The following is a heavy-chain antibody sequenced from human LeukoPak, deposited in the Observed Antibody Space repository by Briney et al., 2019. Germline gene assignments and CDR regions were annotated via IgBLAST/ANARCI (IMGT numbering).Heavy chain of an antibody. CDR1: GFTVSSNY. Sequence: GGSLRLSCAASGFTVSSNYMSWVRQAPGKGLEWVSVIYSGGSTYYTDSVKGRFTISRDNSKNTLYLQMNSLRAEDTAVYYCARARGIAAAAPYFDYWGQGTLVTVSS. V-gene: IGHV3-53*01. D-gene: IGHD6-13*01. J-gene: IGHJ4*02. CDR3: ARARGIAAAAPYFDY. CDR2: IYSGGST.